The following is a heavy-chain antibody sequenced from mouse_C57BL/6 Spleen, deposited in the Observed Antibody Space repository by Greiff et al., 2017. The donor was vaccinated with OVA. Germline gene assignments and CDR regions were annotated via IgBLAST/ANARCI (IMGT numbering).Heavy chain of an antibody. V-gene: IGHV3-6*01. CDR2: ISYDGSN. D-gene: IGHD1-1*01. CDR1: GYSITSGYY. J-gene: IGHJ2*01. CDR3: ARGGITTVVRYFDY. Sequence: DVKLQESGPGLVKPSQSLSLTCSVTGYSITSGYYWNWIRQFPGNKLEWMGYISYDGSNNYNPSLKNRISITRDTSKNQFFLKLNSVTTEDTATYYCARGGITTVVRYFDYWGQGTTLTVSS.